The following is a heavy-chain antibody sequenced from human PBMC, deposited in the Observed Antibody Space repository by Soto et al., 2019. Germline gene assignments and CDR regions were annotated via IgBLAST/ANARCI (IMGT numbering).Heavy chain of an antibody. CDR2: IYYSGST. J-gene: IGHJ4*02. CDR1: RGSISSSSYY. Sequence: PSETLSLTCTVSRGSISSSSYYWVWIRQPPGKGLEWIGSIYYSGSTYYNPSLKSRVTISVDTSKNQFSLKLSSVTAADTAVYYCARLVYDSSGYRPGWGQGTLVTVS. V-gene: IGHV4-39*01. CDR3: ARLVYDSSGYRPG. D-gene: IGHD3-22*01.